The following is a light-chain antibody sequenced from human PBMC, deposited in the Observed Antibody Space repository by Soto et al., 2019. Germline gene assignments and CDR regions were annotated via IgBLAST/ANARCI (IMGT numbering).Light chain of an antibody. CDR3: AAWDDSLIGVV. CDR2: SNN. CDR1: SSNIGDNT. V-gene: IGLV1-44*01. J-gene: IGLJ3*02. Sequence: QSVLTQPPSASGTPGQGATISCSGNSSNIGDNTVNWYQQLPGTAPKLLVYSNNQRPSGVPDRFSGSKSGTSASLAISGLQSEDEADYFCAAWDDSLIGVVFGGGTKVTVL.